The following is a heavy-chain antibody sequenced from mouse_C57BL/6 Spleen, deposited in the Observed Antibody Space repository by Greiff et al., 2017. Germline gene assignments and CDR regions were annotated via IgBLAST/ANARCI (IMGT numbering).Heavy chain of an antibody. D-gene: IGHD3-3*01. J-gene: IGHJ1*03. V-gene: IGHV1-61*01. Sequence: QVQLQQPGAELVRPGSSVKLSCKASGYTFTSYWMDWVKQRPGQGLEWIGNIYPSDSETHYNQKFKDKATLTVDKSSSTAYMQLSSLTSEDSAVYYCARGDVNWYFDVWGTGTTVTVSS. CDR2: IYPSDSET. CDR1: GYTFTSYW. CDR3: ARGDVNWYFDV.